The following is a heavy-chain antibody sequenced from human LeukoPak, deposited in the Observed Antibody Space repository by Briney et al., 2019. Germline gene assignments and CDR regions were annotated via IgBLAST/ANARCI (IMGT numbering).Heavy chain of an antibody. J-gene: IGHJ4*02. CDR1: GYSFSSYW. V-gene: IGHV5-10-1*01. Sequence: HGESLQISCKCSGYSFSSYWISWVRQMPGKGLEWMGRVDPRDSYTNYSPSFQGHVTISVDKSISTAYLQWSSLKASDTAMYYCARDYGSGSTIDYWGQGTLVTVSS. CDR3: ARDYGSGSTIDY. CDR2: VDPRDSYT. D-gene: IGHD3-10*01.